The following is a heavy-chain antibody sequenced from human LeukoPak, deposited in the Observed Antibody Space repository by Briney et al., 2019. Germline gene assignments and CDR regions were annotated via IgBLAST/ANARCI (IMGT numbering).Heavy chain of an antibody. J-gene: IGHJ4*02. Sequence: SETLSLTCTVSGGSISSYYWSWIRQPPGKGLEWIGYIYYSGSTNYNPSLKSRVTISVDTSKNQFSLKLSSVTAADTAVYYSASLGEVAWQQLIYWGQGTLVTVSS. CDR3: ASLGEVAWQQLIY. CDR1: GGSISSYY. V-gene: IGHV4-59*01. D-gene: IGHD6-13*01. CDR2: IYYSGST.